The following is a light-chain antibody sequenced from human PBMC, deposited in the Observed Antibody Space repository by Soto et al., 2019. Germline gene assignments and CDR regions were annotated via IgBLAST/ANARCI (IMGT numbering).Light chain of an antibody. J-gene: IGLJ2*01. Sequence: QSVLTQPPSASGTPGQRVTISCSGSSSNIGSNSVNWYQQLPGTAPKLLIYSNNQRPSGVPDRFSGSKSGTSASLAISGLQSEDEAAYYCAAWDVSLNGLVFGGGTKVTVL. CDR1: SSNIGSNS. CDR3: AAWDVSLNGLV. V-gene: IGLV1-44*01. CDR2: SNN.